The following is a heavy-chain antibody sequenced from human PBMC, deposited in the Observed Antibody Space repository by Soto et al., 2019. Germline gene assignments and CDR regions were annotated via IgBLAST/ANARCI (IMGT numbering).Heavy chain of an antibody. CDR2: ISPYNGNT. J-gene: IGHJ4*02. D-gene: IGHD6-6*01. Sequence: QVQMVQSGAEVKKPGASVKVSCKASGYTFTNYGISWVRQAPGEGLEWMGWISPYNGNTNYAQRVQGRVTMTTDASTNTAYMELRSLRSDDTAVYYCARGTLDPNGSSDFWGQGTLVTVSS. V-gene: IGHV1-18*04. CDR1: GYTFTNYG. CDR3: ARGTLDPNGSSDF.